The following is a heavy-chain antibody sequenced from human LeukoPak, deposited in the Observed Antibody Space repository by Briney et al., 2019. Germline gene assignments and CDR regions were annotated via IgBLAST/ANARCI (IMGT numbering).Heavy chain of an antibody. Sequence: GGSLRLSCAASGFTVSSNYMSWVRQAPGKGLEWVSAITGSGDYTDYADSVKGRFTISRDNSKSTLFLQMNSLRVEDTAVYYCAKRSRDSSGWFDYWGQGTLVTVSS. CDR2: ITGSGDYT. CDR1: GFTVSSNY. D-gene: IGHD6-19*01. V-gene: IGHV3-23*01. J-gene: IGHJ4*02. CDR3: AKRSRDSSGWFDY.